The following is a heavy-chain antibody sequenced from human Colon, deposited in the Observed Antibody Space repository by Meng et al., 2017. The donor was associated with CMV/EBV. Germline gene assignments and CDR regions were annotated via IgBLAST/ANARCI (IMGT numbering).Heavy chain of an antibody. CDR3: AKGDRDIVVVPSAIVEHPDY. CDR2: ISSSGGTT. D-gene: IGHD2-2*02. V-gene: IGHV3-23*01. CDR1: GYA. J-gene: IGHJ4*02. Sequence: GYAMNWVRQAPGKGLEWVSVISSSGGTTNYADSVKGRFTISRDNSKNTLYLQMNSLRAEDTALYYCAKGDRDIVVVPSAIVEHPDYWGQGTLVTVSS.